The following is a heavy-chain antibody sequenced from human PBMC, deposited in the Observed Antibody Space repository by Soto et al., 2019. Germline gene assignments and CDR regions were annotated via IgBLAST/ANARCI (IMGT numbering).Heavy chain of an antibody. CDR1: GVSVSSGSYY. V-gene: IGHV4-61*01. CDR2: IYYSGST. D-gene: IGHD3-22*01. J-gene: IGHJ4*02. CDR3: ARDLRDSSGYYPFDY. Sequence: QVQLQESGPGLVKPSETLSLTCTVSGVSVSSGSYYWSWIRQPPGKGLEWIGYIYYSGSTNYNPFLKSRVTISVDTSKNQFSLKLSSVTAANTVVYYCARDLRDSSGYYPFDYWGQGTLVTVSS.